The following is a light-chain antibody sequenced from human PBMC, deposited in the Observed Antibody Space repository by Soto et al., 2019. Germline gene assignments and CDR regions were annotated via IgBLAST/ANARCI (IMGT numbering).Light chain of an antibody. Sequence: DIQMTQSPSTLSASVGDRVTITCRASQSISSWLAWYQQKPGKAPKLLIYKASSLESGVPSRFSGSGSGTEFNLTISSLQPDDFATYYCQQYNSYSITLGQGKRLEIK. V-gene: IGKV1-5*03. J-gene: IGKJ5*01. CDR3: QQYNSYSIT. CDR1: QSISSW. CDR2: KAS.